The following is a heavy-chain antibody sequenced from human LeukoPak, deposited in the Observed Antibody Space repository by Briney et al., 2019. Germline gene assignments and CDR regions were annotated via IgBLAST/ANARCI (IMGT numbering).Heavy chain of an antibody. J-gene: IGHJ6*03. Sequence: GGSLRLSCAASGFTFSSYWMHWVRQAPGKGLVWVSRINTDGSSTSYADSVKGRFTISRDNAKNTLYLQMNSLRAEDTAVYHCARPRHHYDSSGYFPYYMDVWGKGTTVTVSS. V-gene: IGHV3-74*01. CDR2: INTDGSST. CDR1: GFTFSSYW. CDR3: ARPRHHYDSSGYFPYYMDV. D-gene: IGHD3-22*01.